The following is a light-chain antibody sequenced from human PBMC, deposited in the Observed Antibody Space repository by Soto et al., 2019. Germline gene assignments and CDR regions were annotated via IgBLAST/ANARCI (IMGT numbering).Light chain of an antibody. Sequence: QSVLTQSSSASASLGSSVKFTCTLSSGHSSYIIAWHQQQPGKAPRYLMKLEGSGSYNKGSGVPDRFSGSSSGADRYLTISNLQFEDEADYYCETWDSNSRVFGGGTKLTVL. CDR1: SGHSSYI. CDR3: ETWDSNSRV. V-gene: IGLV4-60*02. CDR2: LEGSGSY. J-gene: IGLJ3*02.